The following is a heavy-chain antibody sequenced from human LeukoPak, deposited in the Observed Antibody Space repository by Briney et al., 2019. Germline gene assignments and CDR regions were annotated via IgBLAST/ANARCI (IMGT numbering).Heavy chain of an antibody. D-gene: IGHD3-9*01. V-gene: IGHV3-48*03. J-gene: IGHJ6*03. CDR2: ISSSGSTI. Sequence: GGSLRLSCAASGFTFSSYEMNWVRQAPGKGLEWVSYISSSGSTIYYADSVKGRFTISRDNSKNTLYLQMNSLRAEDTAVYYCAKCILTGYYKGYVDVWGKGTTVTISS. CDR3: AKCILTGYYKGYVDV. CDR1: GFTFSSYE.